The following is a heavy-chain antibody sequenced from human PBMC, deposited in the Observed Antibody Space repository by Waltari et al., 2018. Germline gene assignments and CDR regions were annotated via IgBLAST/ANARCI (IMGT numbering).Heavy chain of an antibody. D-gene: IGHD5-18*01. V-gene: IGHV3-48*01. CDR2: ISSMSSTL. CDR3: AREQAAMVIWRWFDP. J-gene: IGHJ5*02. CDR1: GFTFSSYS. Sequence: EVQLVESGGGLVQPGGSLRLSCAASGFTFSSYSMNWVRKAPGKGLEWVSYISSMSSTLYYADSVKGRFTISRDNAKNSLYLQMNSLRAEDTAVYYCAREQAAMVIWRWFDPWGQGTLVTVSS.